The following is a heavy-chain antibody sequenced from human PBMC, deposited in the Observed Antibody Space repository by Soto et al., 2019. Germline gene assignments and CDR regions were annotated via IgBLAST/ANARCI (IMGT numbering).Heavy chain of an antibody. J-gene: IGHJ6*03. Sequence: GGSLRLSCAASGFTVSSNYMSWVRQAPGKGLEWVSVIYSGGSTYYADSVKGRFTISRDNSKNTLYLQMNSLRAEDTAVYYCARAEARPIGATHGWDYYYYMDVWGKGTTVTVSS. CDR2: IYSGGST. CDR1: GFTVSSNY. D-gene: IGHD5-12*01. V-gene: IGHV3-66*01. CDR3: ARAEARPIGATHGWDYYYYMDV.